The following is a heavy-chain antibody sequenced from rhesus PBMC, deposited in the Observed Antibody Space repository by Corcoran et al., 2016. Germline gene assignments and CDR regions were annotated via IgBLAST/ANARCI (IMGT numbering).Heavy chain of an antibody. CDR2: NTPNKGNT. Sequence: EMQLVQSEAEVKKPGASVKISCKASGYTFTYRYLHWLRQTPGQGLEWMWYNTPNKGNTNNEKMSQDKDTITRDRSIGTAYMELSSLESEDTAVYYCASSAVTLRDSRFDVWGPGVLVTVSS. J-gene: IGHJ5-1*01. CDR1: GYTFTYRY. D-gene: IGHD4-35*01. V-gene: IGHV1-69*01. CDR3: ASSAVTLRDSRFDV.